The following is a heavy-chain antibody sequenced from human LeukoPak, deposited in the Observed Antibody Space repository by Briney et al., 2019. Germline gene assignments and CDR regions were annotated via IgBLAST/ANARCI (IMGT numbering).Heavy chain of an antibody. CDR2: IYPGDSDT. D-gene: IGHD3-9*01. J-gene: IGHJ4*02. V-gene: IGHV5-51*01. Sequence: GESLKISCKGSGYSFTSYWIGWVRQMPGKGLEWMGIIYPGDSDTRYSPSFQGQVTISADKSISTAYLQWSSLKASVTAMYYCARLGSLTGYYRPFDYWGQGTLVTVSS. CDR3: ARLGSLTGYYRPFDY. CDR1: GYSFTSYW.